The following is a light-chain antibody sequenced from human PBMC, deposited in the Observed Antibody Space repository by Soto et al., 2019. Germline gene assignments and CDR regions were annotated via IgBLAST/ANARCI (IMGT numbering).Light chain of an antibody. V-gene: IGLV2-14*01. CDR1: NSDVGGYEY. J-gene: IGLJ1*01. CDR2: EVR. CDR3: STYTTSRTLV. Sequence: QSVLTQPASVSGSPGQSITISCTGTNSDVGGYEYVAWYQQHPGKVPKLMISEVRNRPSGASNRFSGSKSGNTASLTISGLQAEDEADYYCSTYTTSRTLVFGSGTKVT.